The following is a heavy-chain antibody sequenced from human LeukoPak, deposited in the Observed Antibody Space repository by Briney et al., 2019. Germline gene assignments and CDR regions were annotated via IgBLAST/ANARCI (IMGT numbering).Heavy chain of an antibody. V-gene: IGHV4-39*01. Sequence: SETLSLTCTVSGGSINSGSYYWGWLRQPPGKGLEWIGSIYYTGKTYYNPSLKSRATMSVDTSKNHFSLTLSSVTAADTAVYYCAALYXXNGIYXXYFDLWGRGTLVTVSS. J-gene: IGHJ2*01. CDR3: AALYXXNGIYXXYFDL. D-gene: IGHD3-9*01. CDR1: GGSINSGSYY. CDR2: IYYTGKT.